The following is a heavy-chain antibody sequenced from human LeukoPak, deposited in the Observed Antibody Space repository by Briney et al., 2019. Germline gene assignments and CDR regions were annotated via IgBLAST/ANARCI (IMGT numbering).Heavy chain of an antibody. Sequence: SETLSLTCTVSGGSISSYYWSWIRQPAGKGLEWIGRIYTSGSTNYNPSLKSRVTMSVDTSKNQFSLKLSSVTAAETAVYYCARQSGGYDSSGYYYSAFDIWGQGTMVTVSS. D-gene: IGHD3-22*01. J-gene: IGHJ3*02. CDR3: ARQSGGYDSSGYYYSAFDI. V-gene: IGHV4-4*07. CDR2: IYTSGST. CDR1: GGSISSYY.